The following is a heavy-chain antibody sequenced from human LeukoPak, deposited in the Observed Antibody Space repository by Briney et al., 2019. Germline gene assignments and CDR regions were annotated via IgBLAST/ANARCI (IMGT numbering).Heavy chain of an antibody. V-gene: IGHV4-30-2*01. CDR2: IYHSGST. CDR1: GGSISSGGYS. J-gene: IGHJ4*02. D-gene: IGHD3-3*01. CDR3: ARRGTFYDFWSGYYSAVFDY. Sequence: SQTLSLTCAVSGGSISSGGYSWSWIRQPPGKGLEWIGYIYHSGSTYYNLSLKSRVTISVDRSKNQFSLKLSSVTAADTAVYYCARRGTFYDFWSGYYSAVFDYWGQGTLVTVSS.